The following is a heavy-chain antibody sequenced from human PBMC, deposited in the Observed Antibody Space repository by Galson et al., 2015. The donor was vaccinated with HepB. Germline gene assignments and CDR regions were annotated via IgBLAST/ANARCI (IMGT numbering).Heavy chain of an antibody. D-gene: IGHD1-26*01. V-gene: IGHV2-5*02. J-gene: IGHJ3*02. CDR2: IYWDDDK. CDR3: AHTVGAIILDAFDI. Sequence: PALVKPTQTLTLTCTFSGFSLSTSGVGVGWIRQPPGKALEWLALIYWDDDKRYSPSLKSRLTITKDTSKNQVVLTMTNMDPVDTATYYCAHTVGAIILDAFDIWGQGTMVTVSS. CDR1: GFSLSTSGVG.